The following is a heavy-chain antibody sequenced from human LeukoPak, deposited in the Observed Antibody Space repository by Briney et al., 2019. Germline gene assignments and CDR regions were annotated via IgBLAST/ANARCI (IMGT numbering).Heavy chain of an antibody. CDR2: INPSGGTT. V-gene: IGHV1-46*01. Sequence: ASVKVSCKASGYTFTGYHMHWVRQAPGQGLEWMGIINPSGGTTNYAQKFRGRVTMTSDTSLNAAYMELSRLRSGDTALYYCARGTYYDSSGYSGVRLFDYWGQGTLVTVSS. CDR3: ARGTYYDSSGYSGVRLFDY. D-gene: IGHD3-22*01. J-gene: IGHJ4*02. CDR1: GYTFTGYH.